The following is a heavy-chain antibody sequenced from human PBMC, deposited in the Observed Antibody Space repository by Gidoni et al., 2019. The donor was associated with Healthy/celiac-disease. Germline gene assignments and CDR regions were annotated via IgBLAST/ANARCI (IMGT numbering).Heavy chain of an antibody. J-gene: IGHJ2*01. CDR1: GFPFSSYG. Sequence: QVQLVESGGGVVQPGRSLRLSCAASGFPFSSYGMHWVRQAPGKGLEWVAVIWYDGSNKYYADSVKGRFTISRDNSKNTLYLQMNSLRAEDTAVYYCARSLRSYSYFDLWGRGTLVTVSS. CDR2: IWYDGSNK. CDR3: ARSLRSYSYFDL. D-gene: IGHD4-17*01. V-gene: IGHV3-33*01.